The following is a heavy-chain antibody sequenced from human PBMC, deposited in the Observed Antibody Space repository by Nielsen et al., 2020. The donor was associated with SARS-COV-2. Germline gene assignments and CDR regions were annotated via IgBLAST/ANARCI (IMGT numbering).Heavy chain of an antibody. V-gene: IGHV3-53*01. J-gene: IGHJ4*02. D-gene: IGHD3-10*01. CDR2: IYSGGST. Sequence: GGSLRLSCAASGFTFSSYGMHWVRQAPGKGLEWVSVIYSGGSTYYADSVKGRFTISRDNSKNTLYLQMNSLRAEDTAVYYCARVHGFPARFFDYWGQGTLVTVSS. CDR3: ARVHGFPARFFDY. CDR1: GFTFSSYG.